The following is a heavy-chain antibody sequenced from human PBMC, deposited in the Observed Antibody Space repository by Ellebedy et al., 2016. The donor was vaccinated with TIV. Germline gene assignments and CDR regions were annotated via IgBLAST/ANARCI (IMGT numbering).Heavy chain of an antibody. D-gene: IGHD6-6*01. Sequence: ASVKVSCKASGYTFTSYGISWVRQAPGQGLEWMGWISAFNGNTNYAQKLQGRVTMTRDTSTSTVYMELSSLKFDDTAIYYCARTRGSSSVELDPWGQGTLVTVSS. J-gene: IGHJ5*02. CDR2: ISAFNGNT. CDR3: ARTRGSSSVELDP. V-gene: IGHV1-18*04. CDR1: GYTFTSYG.